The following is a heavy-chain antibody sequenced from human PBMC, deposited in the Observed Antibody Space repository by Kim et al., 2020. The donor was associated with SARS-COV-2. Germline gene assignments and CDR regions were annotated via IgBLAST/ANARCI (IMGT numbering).Heavy chain of an antibody. CDR2: IIGSSGAT. CDR1: GFTFSSYT. D-gene: IGHD1-1*01. CDR3: ARKVITTSSGGFDP. J-gene: IGHJ5*02. Sequence: GGSLRLSCAASGFTFSSYTMTWVRQVPGKGLEWVSVIIGSSGATKYADSVKGRFTISRDISNSTLYLQMFSLRAEDTAVYYCARKVITTSSGGFDPWGQGTLVTVSS. V-gene: IGHV3-23*01.